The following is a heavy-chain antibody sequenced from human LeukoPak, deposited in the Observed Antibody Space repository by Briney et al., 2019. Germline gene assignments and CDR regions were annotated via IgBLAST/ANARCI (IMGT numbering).Heavy chain of an antibody. D-gene: IGHD2-2*01. J-gene: IGHJ4*02. CDR3: ARVAGYCSSTSCPYYFDY. CDR1: GYAFTSYY. V-gene: IGHV1-46*01. Sequence: GASVKVSCKASGYAFTSYYMHWVRQAPGQGLEWMGIINPSGGSTSYAQKFQGRVTMTRDMSTSTVYMELRSLRSEDTAVYYCARVAGYCSSTSCPYYFDYWGQGTLVTVSS. CDR2: INPSGGST.